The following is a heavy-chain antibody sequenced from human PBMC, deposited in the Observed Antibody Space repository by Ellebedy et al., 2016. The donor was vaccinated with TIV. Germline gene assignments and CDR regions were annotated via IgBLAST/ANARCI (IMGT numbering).Heavy chain of an antibody. Sequence: ASVKVSXXASGYTFTTCSITWVRQAPGQGLERMAWISTSYGDTTYAQKLQDRVTLTTDTSTSTVYMEMRSLTSDDTAVYYCARGTGSGDAFHIWGQGTMVTVSS. CDR1: GYTFTTCS. CDR3: ARGTGSGDAFHI. V-gene: IGHV1-18*01. CDR2: ISTSYGDT. J-gene: IGHJ3*02. D-gene: IGHD1-14*01.